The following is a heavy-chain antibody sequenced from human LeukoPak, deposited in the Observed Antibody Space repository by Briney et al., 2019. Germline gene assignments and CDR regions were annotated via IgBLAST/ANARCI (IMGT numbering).Heavy chain of an antibody. D-gene: IGHD3-22*01. CDR2: IRSKAYGGTT. Sequence: GGSLRLSCTASGFTFGDYAMSWVRQAPGKGLEWVGFIRSKAYGGTTEYAASVKGRFTISRDDSKSIAYLQMNSLKTEDTAVYYCTRDSSRYYDSSGYYFFDYWGQETLVTVSS. CDR3: TRDSSRYYDSSGYYFFDY. CDR1: GFTFGDYA. V-gene: IGHV3-49*04. J-gene: IGHJ4*02.